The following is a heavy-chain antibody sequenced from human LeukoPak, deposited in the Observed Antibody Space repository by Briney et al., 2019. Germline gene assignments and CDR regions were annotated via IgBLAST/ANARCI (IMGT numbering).Heavy chain of an antibody. CDR1: GGSISGSSYY. CDR3: ARDQGYCSGGSCYSPLEDNWFDP. D-gene: IGHD2-15*01. V-gene: IGHV4-39*07. J-gene: IGHJ5*02. Sequence: SETLSLTCTVSGGSISGSSYYWGWIRQPPGKGLEWIGSIYYSGSTYYNPSLKSRVTISVDTSKNQFSLKLSSVTAADTAVYYCARDQGYCSGGSCYSPLEDNWFDPWGQGTLVTVSS. CDR2: IYYSGST.